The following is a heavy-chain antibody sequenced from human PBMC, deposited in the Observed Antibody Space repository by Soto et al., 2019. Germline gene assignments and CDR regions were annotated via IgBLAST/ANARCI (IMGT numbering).Heavy chain of an antibody. D-gene: IGHD3-22*01. Sequence: DSVRASCEEAGCSLSRYFMLVARPAPRQGLEWIVKNNPSGGSTSYAQKFQGRVTMTRDTSTSTVYMELSSLRSEDTAVYYFATGGGYYSPVYVFDIWVQGTMVTVSS. V-gene: IGHV1-46*01. CDR2: NNPSGGST. J-gene: IGHJ3*02. CDR1: GCSLSRYF. CDR3: ATGGGYYSPVYVFDI.